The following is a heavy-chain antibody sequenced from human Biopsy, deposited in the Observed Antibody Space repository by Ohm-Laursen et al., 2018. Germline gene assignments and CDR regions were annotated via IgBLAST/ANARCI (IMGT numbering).Heavy chain of an antibody. CDR3: ARREQLFKPWELLVRGPNGYSYKSMDV. CDR1: GYTFTDYY. J-gene: IGHJ6*02. CDR2: INSNSGDT. D-gene: IGHD1-26*01. Sequence: SSVKVSCKASGYTFTDYYIYWVRQAPGQGLEWMGWINSNSGDTNSAQKFQGRVAMTRDTSITTASLELSRLRSDDTAVYYCARREQLFKPWELLVRGPNGYSYKSMDVWGHGTTGTVSS. V-gene: IGHV1-2*02.